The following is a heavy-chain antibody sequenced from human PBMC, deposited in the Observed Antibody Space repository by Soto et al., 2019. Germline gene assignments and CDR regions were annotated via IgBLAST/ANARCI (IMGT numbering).Heavy chain of an antibody. D-gene: IGHD2-2*01. CDR3: ARLPGYCSSTSCPNDYYYYGMDV. Sequence: SVNVFCKASGGTFSSYAISWVRRAPGQGLEWMGGIIPIFGTANYAQKFQGRVTITADESTSTAYMELSSLRSEDTAVYYCARLPGYCSSTSCPNDYYYYGMDVWGQGTTVTSP. CDR2: IIPIFGTA. CDR1: GGTFSSYA. J-gene: IGHJ6*02. V-gene: IGHV1-69*13.